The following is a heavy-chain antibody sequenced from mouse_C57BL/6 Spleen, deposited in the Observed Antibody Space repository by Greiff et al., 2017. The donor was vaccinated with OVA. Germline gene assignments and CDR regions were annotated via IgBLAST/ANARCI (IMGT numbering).Heavy chain of an antibody. Sequence: EVQVVESGGGLVKPGGSLKLSCAASGFTFSSYAMSWVRQTPEKRLEWVATISDGGSYTYYPDNVKGRFTISRDNAKNNLYLQMSHLKSEDTAMYYCAREDDYDRPWFAYWGQGTLVTVSA. CDR1: GFTFSSYA. CDR2: ISDGGSYT. CDR3: AREDDYDRPWFAY. V-gene: IGHV5-4*01. J-gene: IGHJ3*01. D-gene: IGHD2-4*01.